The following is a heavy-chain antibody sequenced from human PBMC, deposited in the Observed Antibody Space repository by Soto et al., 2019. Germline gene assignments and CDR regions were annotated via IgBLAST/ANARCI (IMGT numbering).Heavy chain of an antibody. CDR2: IIPIFGTA. Sequence: QVQLVQSGAEVKKPGSSVKVSCKASGGTFSNYAFSWVRQAPGQGPEWMGGIIPIFGTANYAQKFQGRVTITADESTSTAYMELSSLRSEDTAVYYCAKDGIFGVVIGCGMDVWGQGTTVTVSS. CDR1: GGTFSNYA. CDR3: AKDGIFGVVIGCGMDV. D-gene: IGHD3-3*01. J-gene: IGHJ6*02. V-gene: IGHV1-69*01.